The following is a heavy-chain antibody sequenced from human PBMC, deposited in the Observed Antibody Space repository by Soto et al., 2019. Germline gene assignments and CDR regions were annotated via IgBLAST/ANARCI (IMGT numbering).Heavy chain of an antibody. CDR2: IYFRGNT. V-gene: IGHV4-39*01. D-gene: IGHD3-9*01. J-gene: IGHJ4*02. Sequence: SETLSLTCSVSGDSINSDKYYWGWIRQPPGKGLEWIGSIYFRGNTYYNPSLQTRVTISLDKSKSQFSLKQNSVTAADSAVYFCARLEGLATISYYFDFWGQGALVTVSS. CDR1: GDSINSDKYY. CDR3: ARLEGLATISYYFDF.